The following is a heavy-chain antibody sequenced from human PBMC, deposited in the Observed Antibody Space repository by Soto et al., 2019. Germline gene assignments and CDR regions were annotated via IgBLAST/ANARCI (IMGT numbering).Heavy chain of an antibody. D-gene: IGHD4-17*01. V-gene: IGHV3-33*01. CDR2: IWYDGSNK. J-gene: IGHJ5*02. CDR1: GFTFSSYG. Sequence: GGSLRLSCAASGFTFSSYGMHWVRQAPGKGLEWVAVIWYDGSNKYYADSVKGRFTISRDNSKNTLYLQMNSLVAEDTAVDYCARDYGNYAPFDPWGQGTLVTVSS. CDR3: ARDYGNYAPFDP.